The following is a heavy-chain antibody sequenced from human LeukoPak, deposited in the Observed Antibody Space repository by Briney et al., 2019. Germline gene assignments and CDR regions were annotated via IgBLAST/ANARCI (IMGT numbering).Heavy chain of an antibody. J-gene: IGHJ3*02. D-gene: IGHD1-26*01. V-gene: IGHV4-59*01. CDR1: GGSISSYY. CDR3: ARESPTTRAFDI. Sequence: SETLSLTCTVSGGSISSYYWSWIRQPPGKGLEWIGYIYYSGSTNYNPSLKSRVTISVDTSKNQFSLELSSVTAADTAVYYCARESPTTRAFDIWGQGTMVTVSS. CDR2: IYYSGST.